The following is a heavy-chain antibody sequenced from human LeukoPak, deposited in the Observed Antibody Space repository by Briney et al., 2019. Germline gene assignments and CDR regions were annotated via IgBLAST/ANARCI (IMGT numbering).Heavy chain of an antibody. J-gene: IGHJ6*04. CDR3: ARGDCSGGSCYYYYYGMDV. D-gene: IGHD2-15*01. V-gene: IGHV3-21*01. CDR1: GFTFSSYS. CDR2: ISSSSSYI. Sequence: GGSLRLSCAASGFTFSSYSMNWVRQAPGKGLEWVSSISSSSSYIYYADSVKGRFTISRDNAKNSLYLQMNSLRAEDTAVYYCARGDCSGGSCYYYYYGMDVWGKGATVTVSS.